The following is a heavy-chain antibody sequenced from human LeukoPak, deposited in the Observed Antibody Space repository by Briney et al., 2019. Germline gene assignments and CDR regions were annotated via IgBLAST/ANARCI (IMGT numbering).Heavy chain of an antibody. CDR3: ARDYYYDTRGYYYYYMDV. CDR1: GGSNSSYY. J-gene: IGHJ6*03. Sequence: SETLSLTCTVSGGSNSSYYWSWIRQPAGKGLEWIGRIYTSGSTNYNPSLKSRVTMSVNTSKNQFSLKLSSVTAANTAVYYCARDYYYDTRGYYYYYMDVWGKGTTVTVSS. D-gene: IGHD3-22*01. V-gene: IGHV4-4*07. CDR2: IYTSGST.